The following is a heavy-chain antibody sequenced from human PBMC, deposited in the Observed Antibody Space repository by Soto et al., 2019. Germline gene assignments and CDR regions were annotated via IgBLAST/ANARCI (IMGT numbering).Heavy chain of an antibody. CDR3: ARQTYYYDSSGYVLPYGMDV. CDR1: GGSISSSSYY. CDR2: IYYSGST. Sequence: NPSETLSLTCTVSGGSISSSSYYWGWIRQPPGKGLEWIGSIYYSGSTYYNPSLKSRVTISVDTSKNQFSLKLSSVTAADTAVYYCARQTYYYDSSGYVLPYGMDVWGQGTTVTVSS. J-gene: IGHJ6*02. D-gene: IGHD3-22*01. V-gene: IGHV4-39*01.